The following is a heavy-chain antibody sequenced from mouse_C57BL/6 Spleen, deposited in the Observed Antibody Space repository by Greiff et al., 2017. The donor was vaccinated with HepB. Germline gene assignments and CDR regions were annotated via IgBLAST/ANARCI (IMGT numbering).Heavy chain of an antibody. CDR2: INYDGSST. CDR1: GFTFSDYY. D-gene: IGHD2-4*01. CDR3: ARDRDDYDEGFAY. Sequence: EVQLVESEGGLVQPGSSMKLSCTASGFTFSDYYMAWVRQVPEKGLEWVANINYDGSSTYYLDSLKSRFIISRDNAKNMLYLQMSSLKSEDTATYYCARDRDDYDEGFAYWGQGTLVTVSA. V-gene: IGHV5-16*01. J-gene: IGHJ3*01.